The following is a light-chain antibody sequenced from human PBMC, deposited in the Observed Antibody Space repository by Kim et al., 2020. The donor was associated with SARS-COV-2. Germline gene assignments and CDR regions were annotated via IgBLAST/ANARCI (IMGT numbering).Light chain of an antibody. J-gene: IGLJ2*01. CDR1: STDVGGYNY. CDR3: CSYAASDTLI. Sequence: QSALTQPRSVSGSPGQSVTISCSGTSTDVGGYNYVSWYQHHPGKAPKLIIYAVSKRPSGVPDRFSGSKSGNTASLTISGLQAEDEADYYCCSYAASDTLIFGAGTQLTVL. V-gene: IGLV2-11*01. CDR2: AVS.